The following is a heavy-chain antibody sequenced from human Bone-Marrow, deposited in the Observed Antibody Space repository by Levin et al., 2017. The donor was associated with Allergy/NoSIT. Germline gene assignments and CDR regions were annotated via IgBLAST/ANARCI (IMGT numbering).Heavy chain of an antibody. CDR2: IFHSGST. CDR1: GGSIIKNY. CDR3: ADEMVYIYVYTLFDH. J-gene: IGHJ4*02. V-gene: IGHV4-59*01. D-gene: IGHD5-18*01. Sequence: SETLSLTCTVSGGSIIKNYWSWIRQPPGKGLEWIGYIFHSGSTNYNPSLKSRVTISVDTSQRQFSLKLSSVTAADTALYFCADEMVYIYVYTLFDHWGQGILVTVSS.